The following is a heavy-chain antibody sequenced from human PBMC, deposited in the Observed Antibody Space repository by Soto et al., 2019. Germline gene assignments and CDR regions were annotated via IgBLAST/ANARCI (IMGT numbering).Heavy chain of an antibody. CDR3: ARGPSSSWYNWFDP. V-gene: IGHV1-18*01. J-gene: IGHJ5*02. Sequence: ASVKVSCKASGYTFTSYGISWVRQAPGQGLAWMGWISAYNGNTNYAQKLQARVTMTTDTSTSTASMELRSLRSDDTAGYYCARGPSSSWYNWFDPWGQGTLVTVSS. CDR1: GYTFTSYG. D-gene: IGHD6-13*01. CDR2: ISAYNGNT.